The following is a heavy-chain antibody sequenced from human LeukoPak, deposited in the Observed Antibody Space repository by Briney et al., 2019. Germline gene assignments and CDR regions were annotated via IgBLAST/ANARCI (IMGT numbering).Heavy chain of an antibody. V-gene: IGHV5-51*01. J-gene: IGHJ5*02. CDR2: IYPGDSDT. Sequence: GESLKISCKGYGDTFPTYWIGWVRQMPGKGLEWMGIIYPGDSDTRYSPSFQGQVTISADKSISTAYLQWSSLKASDTAMYYCARRPVGDVSGYDYNWFDPWGQGTLVTVSS. CDR1: GDTFPTYW. CDR3: ARRPVGDVSGYDYNWFDP. D-gene: IGHD3-22*01.